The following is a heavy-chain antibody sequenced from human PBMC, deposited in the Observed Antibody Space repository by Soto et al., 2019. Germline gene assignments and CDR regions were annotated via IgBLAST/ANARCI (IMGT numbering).Heavy chain of an antibody. D-gene: IGHD3-22*01. CDR1: GGSFSGYY. CDR2: INHSGTT. V-gene: IGHV4-34*01. J-gene: IGHJ6*02. CDR3: ARGDYYDSSGYRYYYGMDV. Sequence: SETLSLTCAVYGGSFSGYYWTWIRQPPGKGLEWIGEINHSGTTTYNPSLKSRVTISVDTSRNQFSLKLSSVTAADTAVYFCARGDYYDSSGYRYYYGMDVWGQGTTVTVSS.